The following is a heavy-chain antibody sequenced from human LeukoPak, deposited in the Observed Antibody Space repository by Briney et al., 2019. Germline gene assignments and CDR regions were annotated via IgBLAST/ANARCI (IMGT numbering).Heavy chain of an antibody. CDR1: GGSISSYY. J-gene: IGHJ5*02. V-gene: IGHV4-4*08. CDR3: AREFRKGWDWFDP. D-gene: IGHD1-26*01. CDR2: IHAGGST. Sequence: SETLSLTCTVSGGSISSYYWSWIRQPPGKGLEWIGRIHAGGSTNYNPSLKSRVTISADTSKNQFSLKLSSVTAADTAVYYCAREFRKGWDWFDPWGQGTLVTVSS.